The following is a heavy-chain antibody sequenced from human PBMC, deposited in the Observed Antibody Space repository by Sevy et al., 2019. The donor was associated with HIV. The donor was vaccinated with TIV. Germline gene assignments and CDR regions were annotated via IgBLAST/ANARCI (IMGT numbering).Heavy chain of an antibody. CDR1: GGSISSSSYY. V-gene: IGHV4-39*01. Sequence: SETLSLTCTVSGGSISSSSYYWGWIRQPPGKGLEWIGSIYYSGSTYYNPSLKSRVTISVDTSKNQFSLKLGSVTAADTAVYYCARDVTYYYDSSGFKGYYYYGMDVWGQGTTVTVSS. J-gene: IGHJ6*02. CDR2: IYYSGST. CDR3: ARDVTYYYDSSGFKGYYYYGMDV. D-gene: IGHD3-22*01.